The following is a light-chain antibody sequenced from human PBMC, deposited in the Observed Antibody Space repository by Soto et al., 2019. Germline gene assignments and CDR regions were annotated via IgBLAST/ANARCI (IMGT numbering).Light chain of an antibody. CDR2: KTS. Sequence: DIQMTQSPSTLSASVGDRVTITCRASQNINNWLAWYQQKPGKAPKLLIYKTSGLESGVPSRFSGSGSGTDFTLTISSLQPDDFATYYCQQYNTYWTFGQGTKVEIK. CDR3: QQYNTYWT. V-gene: IGKV1-5*03. CDR1: QNINNW. J-gene: IGKJ1*01.